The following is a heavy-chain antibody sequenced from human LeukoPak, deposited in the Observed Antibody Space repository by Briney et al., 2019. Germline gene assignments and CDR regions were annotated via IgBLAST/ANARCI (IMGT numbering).Heavy chain of an antibody. V-gene: IGHV3-23*01. D-gene: IGHD2-21*02. J-gene: IGHJ4*02. CDR2: ISGSGGST. CDR1: GFTFSSYG. CDR3: AKENCGGDCRRYYFDY. Sequence: GGSLRLSCAASGFTFSSYGMSWVRQAPGKGLEWVSVISGSGGSTYYAASVKGRFTISRDNSKNTLYLQMNSLRAEDTAVYYCAKENCGGDCRRYYFDYWGQGTLVTVSS.